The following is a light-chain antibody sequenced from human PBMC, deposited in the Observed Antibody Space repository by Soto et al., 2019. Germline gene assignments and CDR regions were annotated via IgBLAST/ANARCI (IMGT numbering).Light chain of an antibody. CDR3: HQRGNWPS. CDR1: QTVSSK. V-gene: IGKV3-11*01. Sequence: EIVLTQSPSTLSSSPGERATLSCRASQTVSSKLAWYQHKPGQAPRLLIYDTSNRATGIPARFSGSGSGTDFTLTISNLEPEDFAVYYCHQRGNWPSFGGGTKVDIK. CDR2: DTS. J-gene: IGKJ4*01.